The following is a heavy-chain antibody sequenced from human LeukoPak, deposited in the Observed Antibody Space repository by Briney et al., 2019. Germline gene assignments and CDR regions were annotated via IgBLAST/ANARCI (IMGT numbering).Heavy chain of an antibody. Sequence: GGSLRLSCAASGFTFSSYWMHWVRQAPGRGLVWVSRINTDGSSTSYADSVKGRFTISRDNAKNTLYLQMNSLRAEDTAVYYCARARGDIVVVPAAMDYWGQGTLVTVSS. CDR3: ARARGDIVVVPAAMDY. CDR1: GFTFSSYW. V-gene: IGHV3-74*01. CDR2: INTDGSST. D-gene: IGHD2-2*01. J-gene: IGHJ4*02.